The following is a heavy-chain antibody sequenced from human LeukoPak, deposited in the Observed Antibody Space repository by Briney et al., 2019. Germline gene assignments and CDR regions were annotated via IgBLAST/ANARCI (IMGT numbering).Heavy chain of an antibody. CDR2: ISAYNGNT. V-gene: IGHV1-18*01. Sequence: ASVKVSCKASGYTFTSYVISWVRQAPGQGLEWMGWISAYNGNTNYAQKLQGRVTMTTHTSTSTAYMELRSLRSDDTAVYYCARDPTVARDILTGYYKFRWFDPWGQGTLVTVSS. CDR3: ARDPTVARDILTGYYKFRWFDP. CDR1: GYTFTSYV. J-gene: IGHJ5*02. D-gene: IGHD3-9*01.